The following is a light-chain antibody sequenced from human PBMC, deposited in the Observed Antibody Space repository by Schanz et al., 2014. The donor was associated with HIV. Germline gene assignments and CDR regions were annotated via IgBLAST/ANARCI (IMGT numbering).Light chain of an antibody. CDR1: SGDVSVHNY. J-gene: IGLJ1*01. Sequence: QSALTQPPAASGSPGQSVTISCTEASGDVSVHNYVSWYQQHPGKAPKLIIFDVSERPSAVPDRFSGSKSGNTASLTVSGRQPEDEADYYCCSYAGSRYVFGTGTKLTVL. V-gene: IGLV2-8*01. CDR3: CSYAGSRYV. CDR2: DVS.